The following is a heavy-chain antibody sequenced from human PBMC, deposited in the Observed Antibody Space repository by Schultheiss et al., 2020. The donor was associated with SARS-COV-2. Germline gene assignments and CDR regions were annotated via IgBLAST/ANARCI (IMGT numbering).Heavy chain of an antibody. V-gene: IGHV3-21*01. CDR2: ISSSSSYI. D-gene: IGHD3-10*01. CDR3: ASPDYGSGSYESNY. Sequence: LSLTCAVYGGSFSGYYWSWVRQAPGKGLEWVSSISSSSSYIYYADSVKGRFTISRDNSKKTLHLQMNSLKSEDTAIYYCASPDYGSGSYESNYWGQGTLVTVSS. J-gene: IGHJ4*02. CDR1: GGSFSGYY.